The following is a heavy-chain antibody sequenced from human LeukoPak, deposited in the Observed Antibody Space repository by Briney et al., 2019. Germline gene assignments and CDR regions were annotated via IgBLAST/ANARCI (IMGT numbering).Heavy chain of an antibody. CDR3: ARTTYGYFDY. CDR2: ISAYNGNT. Sequence: ASVKVSCKASGYTFNSYGVSWVRQAPGQGLEWMGWISAYNGNTNYAQRLQGRFTMTTETSTTTVNMELRSLTSDDTAVYYCARTTYGYFDYWGQGTLVTVSS. CDR1: GYTFNSYG. V-gene: IGHV1-18*01. J-gene: IGHJ4*02. D-gene: IGHD4-17*01.